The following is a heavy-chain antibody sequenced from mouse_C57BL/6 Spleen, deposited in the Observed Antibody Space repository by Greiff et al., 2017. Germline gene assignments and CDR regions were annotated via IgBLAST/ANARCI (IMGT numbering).Heavy chain of an antibody. CDR1: GFHIKDTY. V-gene: IGHV14-3*01. CDR3: AREQDYYGSSCFAY. CDR2: IDPANGNT. D-gene: IGHD1-1*01. Sequence: VQLQQSVAELVRPGASVKLSCTASGFHIKDTYMHWVKQRPEQGLEWIGRIDPANGNTKYAPKFQGKATITADTSSNTAYLQLSSLTSEDTAIYYCAREQDYYGSSCFAYWGQGTLVTVSA. J-gene: IGHJ3*01.